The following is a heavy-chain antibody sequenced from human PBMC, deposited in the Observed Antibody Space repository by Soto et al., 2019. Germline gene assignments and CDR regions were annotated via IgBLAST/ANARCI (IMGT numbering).Heavy chain of an antibody. J-gene: IGHJ4*02. V-gene: IGHV3-23*01. CDR1: GFTFTDYA. CDR3: ARGSSGYISSWYYFDP. Sequence: PGGSLRLSCAASGFTFTDYALSWVRQAPGKGLEWVATISGIGGSTYLADSVKGRLSISRDNSKNTVSLLMNSLRAEDTAVYFCARGSSGYISSWYYFDPWGQGTLVTVSS. CDR2: ISGIGGST. D-gene: IGHD6-13*01.